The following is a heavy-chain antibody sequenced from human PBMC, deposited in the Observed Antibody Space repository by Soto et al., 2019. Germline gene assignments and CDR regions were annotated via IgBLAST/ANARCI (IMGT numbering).Heavy chain of an antibody. CDR1: GYTFTTYS. Sequence: ASVKVSCKASGYTFTTYSIHWVRQAPGQGLEWMGIINPSGGSTSYAQKFQGRVTMTRDTSTSTVYMELSSLRSEDTAVYYCDRAYIVAPILAFDIWGQGTMDTVSS. CDR2: INPSGGST. J-gene: IGHJ3*02. D-gene: IGHD5-12*01. CDR3: DRAYIVAPILAFDI. V-gene: IGHV1-46*03.